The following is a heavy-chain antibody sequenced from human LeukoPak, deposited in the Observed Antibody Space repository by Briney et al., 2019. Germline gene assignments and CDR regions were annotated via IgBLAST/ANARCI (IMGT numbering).Heavy chain of an antibody. CDR3: ARVDWDRRDYFDC. D-gene: IGHD3-9*01. Sequence: ASVKVSCKASGYTFTGYYIHWVRQAPGQGLGWMGWINPNSGGTNYAQKFQGRVTMTRDTSISTAYMELSRLRSDDTAVYYCARVDWDRRDYFDCWGQRTLVTVSS. CDR1: GYTFTGYY. V-gene: IGHV1-2*02. J-gene: IGHJ4*02. CDR2: INPNSGGT.